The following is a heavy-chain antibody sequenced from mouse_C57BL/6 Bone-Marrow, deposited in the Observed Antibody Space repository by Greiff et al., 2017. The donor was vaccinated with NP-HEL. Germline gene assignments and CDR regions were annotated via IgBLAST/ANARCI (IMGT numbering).Heavy chain of an antibody. CDR3: AKPSYDGGFAY. D-gene: IGHD1-2*01. CDR1: GFSLTSYG. CDR2: IWRGGST. Sequence: QVQLKESGPGLVQPSQSLSITCTVSGFSLTSYGVHWVRQSPGKGLEWLGVIWRGGSTDYNAAFMSRLSIPKDNSKSQVFFKMNSLQADDTAIYYCAKPSYDGGFAYWGQGTLVTVSA. J-gene: IGHJ3*01. V-gene: IGHV2-5*01.